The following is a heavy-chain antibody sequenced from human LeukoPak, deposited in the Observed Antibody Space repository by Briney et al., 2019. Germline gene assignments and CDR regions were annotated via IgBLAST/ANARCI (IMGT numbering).Heavy chain of an antibody. Sequence: SVKVSCKASGYTFSDYYMHWVRQAPGQGLEWMGRIIPILGIANYAQKFQGRVTITADKSTSTAYMELSSLRSEDTAVYYCASTPKDIVVVVAATSPYYYYGMDVWGQGTTVTVSS. CDR1: GYTFSDYY. J-gene: IGHJ6*02. CDR3: ASTPKDIVVVVAATSPYYYYGMDV. V-gene: IGHV1-69*02. CDR2: IIPILGIA. D-gene: IGHD2-15*01.